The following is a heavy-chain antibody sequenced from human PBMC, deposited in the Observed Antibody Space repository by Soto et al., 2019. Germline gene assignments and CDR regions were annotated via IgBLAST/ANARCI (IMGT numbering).Heavy chain of an antibody. CDR1: GVSISGSDYY. Sequence: QLKLQESGPGLVKPSETLSLTCVVSGVSISGSDYYWAWIRQSPGKGLEWIGSIYYTGSTDYNPSLSSRVTISVDTSKNQLSPTLSSVTAADAAVYFCARPDRLWPILYSSSWFCEFWGQGTLVAVSS. CDR2: IYYTGST. D-gene: IGHD6-13*01. V-gene: IGHV4-39*01. J-gene: IGHJ1*01. CDR3: ARPDRLWPILYSSSWFCEF.